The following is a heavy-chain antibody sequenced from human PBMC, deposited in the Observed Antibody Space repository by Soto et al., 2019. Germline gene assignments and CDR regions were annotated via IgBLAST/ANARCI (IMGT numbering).Heavy chain of an antibody. D-gene: IGHD1-26*01. Sequence: EVQLLESGGGLVQPGGSLRLSCAASGFTFSSYWMSWVRQAPGKGLEWVAHIKQHGSEKYYVDSVKGRFTISRDNAKNSLYLQMNSLRAEDTAVYYCATVVGAPNWFDPWGQGTLVTVSS. V-gene: IGHV3-7*04. CDR3: ATVVGAPNWFDP. CDR2: IKQHGSEK. J-gene: IGHJ5*02. CDR1: GFTFSSYW.